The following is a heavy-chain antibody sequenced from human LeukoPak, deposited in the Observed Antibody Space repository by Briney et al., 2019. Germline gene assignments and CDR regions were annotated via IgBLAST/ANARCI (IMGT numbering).Heavy chain of an antibody. CDR1: GGSFSGYY. CDR2: INHSGST. V-gene: IGHV4-34*01. Sequence: PSETLSLTCAVYGGSFSGYYWSWIRQPPGKGLEWIGEINHSGSTNYNPPLKSRVTISVDTSKNQFSLKLSSVTAADTAVYYCASSFPRFDPWGQGTLVTVSS. CDR3: ASSFPRFDP. J-gene: IGHJ5*02.